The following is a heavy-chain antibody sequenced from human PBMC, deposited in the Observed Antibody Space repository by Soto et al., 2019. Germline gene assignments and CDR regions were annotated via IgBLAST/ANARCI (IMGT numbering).Heavy chain of an antibody. CDR1: GFTFGSFT. J-gene: IGHJ4*02. D-gene: IGHD3-16*01. V-gene: IGHV3-21*06. CDR2: ISSSSAYI. CDR3: ARDGLTFGGD. Sequence: EVHLVEAGGGLVKPWESLTLSCAASGFTFGSFTLNWVRQAPGKGLERVSSISSSSAYIYYAESVKGRFTISRDNARSTLYLQMNSLRLDDTAVYFCARDGLTFGGDWGQGTLVAVSS.